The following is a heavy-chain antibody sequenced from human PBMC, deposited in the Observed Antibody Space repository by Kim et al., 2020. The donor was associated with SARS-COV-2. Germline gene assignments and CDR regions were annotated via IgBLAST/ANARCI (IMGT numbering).Heavy chain of an antibody. J-gene: IGHJ3*01. V-gene: IGHV4-59*11. CDR1: GGSISNHY. D-gene: IGHD5-12*01. CDR3: ARDPPGPDYSFDL. CDR2: IDYSGST. Sequence: SETLSLTYIVSGGSISNHYWSWIRQPPGKGLEWIGYIDYSGSTNSNPSLKSRVTISVDTSKNQFSLKLSSVTAADTAVYYCARDPPGPDYSFDLWGQGTMVTVSS.